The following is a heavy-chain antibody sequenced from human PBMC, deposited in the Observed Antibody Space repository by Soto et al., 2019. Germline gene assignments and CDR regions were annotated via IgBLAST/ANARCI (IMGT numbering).Heavy chain of an antibody. Sequence: ASVKLSCKASGYTLTSYGISWVRQAPGQGLEWMGWISAYNGNTNYAQKLQGRVTMTTDTSTSTAYMELRSLRSDDTAVYYCARDRTPRRGYYYYGMDVWGQGTKVTVS. CDR3: ARDRTPRRGYYYYGMDV. D-gene: IGHD3-10*01. V-gene: IGHV1-18*01. CDR2: ISAYNGNT. CDR1: GYTLTSYG. J-gene: IGHJ6*02.